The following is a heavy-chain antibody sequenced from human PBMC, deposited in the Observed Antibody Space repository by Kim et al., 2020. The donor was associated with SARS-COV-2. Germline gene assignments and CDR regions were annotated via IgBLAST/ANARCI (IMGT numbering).Heavy chain of an antibody. V-gene: IGHV3-74*01. Sequence: VKGRFTISRDTAKNTLFLQMDSLRAEDTAVYYCGRAAYRYGYGYYYGLDVWGQGTTVTVSS. J-gene: IGHJ6*02. D-gene: IGHD5-18*01. CDR3: GRAAYRYGYGYYYGLDV.